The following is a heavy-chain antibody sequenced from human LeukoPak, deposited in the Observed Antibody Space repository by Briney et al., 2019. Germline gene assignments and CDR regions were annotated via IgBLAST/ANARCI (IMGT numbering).Heavy chain of an antibody. Sequence: GGSLRLSCAASGFTFSSYAMSWVSQAPGKGLEWVSAISGSGGSTYYPDSVKGRFTISRDNSKNTLYLQRNSLRAEDTAVYYCATYYYDSSGYFSEQEYFQHWGQGTLVTVSS. J-gene: IGHJ1*01. V-gene: IGHV3-23*01. CDR1: GFTFSSYA. CDR2: ISGSGGST. D-gene: IGHD3-22*01. CDR3: ATYYYDSSGYFSEQEYFQH.